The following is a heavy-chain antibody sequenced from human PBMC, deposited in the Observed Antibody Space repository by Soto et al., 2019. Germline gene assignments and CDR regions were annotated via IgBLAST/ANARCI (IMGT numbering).Heavy chain of an antibody. Sequence: PGGSLRLSCAASGFTFSSYGMHWVRQAPGKGLEWVAVIWYDGSNKYYADSVKGRFTISRDNSKNTLYLQMNSLRAEDTAVYYCAKCGGFSYGYALDYWGQGTLVTISS. J-gene: IGHJ4*02. D-gene: IGHD5-18*01. CDR3: AKCGGFSYGYALDY. V-gene: IGHV3-33*06. CDR1: GFTFSSYG. CDR2: IWYDGSNK.